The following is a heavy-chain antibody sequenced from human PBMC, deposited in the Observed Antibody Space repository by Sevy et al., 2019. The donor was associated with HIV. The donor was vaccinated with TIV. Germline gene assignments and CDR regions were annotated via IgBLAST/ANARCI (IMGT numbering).Heavy chain of an antibody. CDR1: GYTFTSYA. CDR3: ARDYRDCSGGSCYSYY. D-gene: IGHD2-15*01. J-gene: IGHJ4*02. CDR2: INAGNGNT. V-gene: IGHV1-3*01. Sequence: ASVKVSCKASGYTFTSYAMHWVRQAPGQRLEWMGWINAGNGNTKYSQKFQGRVTITRDTSASTAYMELSSLRSEDTAVYYCARDYRDCSGGSCYSYYWGQRTLVTVSS.